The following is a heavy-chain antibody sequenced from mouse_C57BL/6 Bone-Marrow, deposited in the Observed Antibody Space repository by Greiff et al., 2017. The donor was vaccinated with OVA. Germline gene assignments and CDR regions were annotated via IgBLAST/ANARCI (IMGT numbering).Heavy chain of an antibody. J-gene: IGHJ4*01. Sequence: VQLQESGPGLVQPSQSLSITCTVSGFSLTSYGVHWVRQSPGKGLEWLGVIWRGGSTDYNAAFMSRLSITKDNSKSQVFFKMNSLQADDTAIYYGAKGGKSLYYAMDYWGQGTSVTVSS. CDR3: AKGGKSLYYAMDY. CDR1: GFSLTSYG. D-gene: IGHD6-2*01. CDR2: IWRGGST. V-gene: IGHV2-5*01.